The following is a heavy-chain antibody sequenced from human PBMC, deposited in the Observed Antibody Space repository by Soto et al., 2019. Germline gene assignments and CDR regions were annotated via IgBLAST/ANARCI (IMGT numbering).Heavy chain of an antibody. V-gene: IGHV4-59*01. CDR2: IHYSGIT. CDR3: TKYRRTYAEGYSFDY. J-gene: IGHJ4*02. Sequence: SETLSLTCTVSGGSISGSDCSWIRQTPWKVLEWVGYIHYSGITNYNPSLKSRVTMSVDSAKNQFSLQLSSVTAADTAVYFCTKYRRTYAEGYSFDYWPQRALVPVCS. CDR1: GGSISGSD. D-gene: IGHD2-15*01.